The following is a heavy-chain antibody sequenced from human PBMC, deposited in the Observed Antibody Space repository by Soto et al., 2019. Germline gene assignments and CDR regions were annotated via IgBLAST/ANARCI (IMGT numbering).Heavy chain of an antibody. CDR2: INHSGST. J-gene: IGHJ4*02. D-gene: IGHD1-26*01. CDR3: ERVGRHQVYNY. V-gene: IGHV4-34*01. CDR1: GGSFSGYS. Sequence: SETLSLTFAVYGGSFSGYSWSWIRQPPGKGLEWIGEINHSGSTNYNPSIKSRVNISVDTSKNQFSLKLSSVTAADTAVYYCERVGRHQVYNYWDQGHLVTVSS.